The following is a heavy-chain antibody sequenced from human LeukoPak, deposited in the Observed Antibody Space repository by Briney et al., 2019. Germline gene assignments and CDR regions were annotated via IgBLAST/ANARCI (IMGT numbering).Heavy chain of an antibody. D-gene: IGHD3-3*01. J-gene: IGHJ6*03. V-gene: IGHV4-59*08. CDR3: ARHGHYDFWRELYYSPYMDV. CDR2: VYYTGST. CDR1: GGSISSYY. Sequence: SETLSLTCTVSGGSISSYYWSWIRQPPGKGLEWIGYVYYTGSTNYNPSLESRVTISVDTSKNQFSLRVTSVTAADTAVYYCARHGHYDFWRELYYSPYMDVWGKGTTVTVSS.